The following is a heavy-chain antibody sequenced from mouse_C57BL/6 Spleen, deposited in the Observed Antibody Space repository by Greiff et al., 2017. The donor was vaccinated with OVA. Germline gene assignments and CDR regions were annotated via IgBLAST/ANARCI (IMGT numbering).Heavy chain of an antibody. J-gene: IGHJ1*03. D-gene: IGHD1-1*01. Sequence: QVQLQQPGAELVMPGASVKLSCKASGYTFTSYWMHWVKQRPGQGLEWIGEIDPSASYTNYKQKFKGKSTLTVDKSSSTAYMQLSSLTSEDSAVYYVARGDYGSSGYFDVWGTGTTVTVSS. CDR2: IDPSASYT. CDR1: GYTFTSYW. V-gene: IGHV1-69*01. CDR3: ARGDYGSSGYFDV.